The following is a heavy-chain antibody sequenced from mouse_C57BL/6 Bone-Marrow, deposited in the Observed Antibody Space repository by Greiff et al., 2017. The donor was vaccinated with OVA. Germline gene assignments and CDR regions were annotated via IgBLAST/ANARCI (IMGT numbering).Heavy chain of an antibody. CDR2: IYPGNSDT. Sequence: VQLQQSGTVLARPGASVKMSCKTSGYTFTSYWMHWVKQRPGQGLEWIGAIYPGNSDTSYNQKFKGKAKLTAATSASTAYMELSSLTHDNSAFYYCTSSGMDCSNFDYWGQGTTLTVSS. CDR3: TSSGMDCSNFDY. CDR1: GYTFTSYW. V-gene: IGHV1-5*01. D-gene: IGHD3-1*01. J-gene: IGHJ2*01.